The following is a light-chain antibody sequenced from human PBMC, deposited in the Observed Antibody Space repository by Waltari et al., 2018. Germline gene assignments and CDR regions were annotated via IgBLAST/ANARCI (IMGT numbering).Light chain of an antibody. V-gene: IGLV2-14*01. CDR2: EVK. CDR1: ISDVDDYSP. J-gene: IGLJ3*02. Sequence: HSALTQPASVSGSPGQSITISCTGTISDVDDYSPFSWYQQRPGKAPTLMIYEVKKRPSGVSNRFSGSKSGNTASLTISGLQAEDEADYYCSSYISSITSWVFGGGTKVTVL. CDR3: SSYISSITSWV.